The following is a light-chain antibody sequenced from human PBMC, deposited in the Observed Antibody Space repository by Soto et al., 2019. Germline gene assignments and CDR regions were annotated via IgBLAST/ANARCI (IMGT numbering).Light chain of an antibody. Sequence: QTVLTQPPSVSGAPGQRVTISCTWGSSNIGAGYVVHWYQQLPGAAPKLLIFSDNNRPSGVPDRFSGSKSGTSASLAITGLRAEDEADYYCQSYDNNSDYVFGTGTKVTVL. V-gene: IGLV1-40*01. J-gene: IGLJ1*01. CDR2: SDN. CDR3: QSYDNNSDYV. CDR1: SSNIGAGYV.